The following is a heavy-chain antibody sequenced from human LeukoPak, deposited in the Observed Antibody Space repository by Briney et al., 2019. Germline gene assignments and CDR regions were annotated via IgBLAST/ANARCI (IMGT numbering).Heavy chain of an antibody. D-gene: IGHD2-15*01. CDR3: ASCSGGSCYSFAFDI. CDR1: GYTFTSYG. V-gene: IGHV1-69*13. CDR2: IIPIFGTA. Sequence: GASVKVSCKASGYTFTSYGISWVRRAPGQGLEWMGGIIPIFGTANYAQKFQGRVTITADESTSTAYMELSSLRSEDTAVYYCASCSGGSCYSFAFDIWGQGTMVTVSS. J-gene: IGHJ3*02.